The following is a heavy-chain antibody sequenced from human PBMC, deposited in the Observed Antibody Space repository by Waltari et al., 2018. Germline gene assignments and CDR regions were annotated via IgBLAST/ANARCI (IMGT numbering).Heavy chain of an antibody. D-gene: IGHD2-21*01. J-gene: IGHJ6*02. Sequence: QVQLVQSGAEVKKPGASVKSSCKTYEYTFNSSDVHWVRQAPGEGLEWMGIVNPSGGSTIYAPKFPGRVTMTRDTSTSTVYMELSSLRSEDTAVYYCASDTGALWMDVWGQGTTVTVSS. CDR2: VNPSGGST. V-gene: IGHV1-46*02. CDR1: EYTFNSSD. CDR3: ASDTGALWMDV.